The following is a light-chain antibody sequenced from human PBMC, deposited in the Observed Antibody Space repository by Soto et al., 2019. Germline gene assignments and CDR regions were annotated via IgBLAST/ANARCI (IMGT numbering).Light chain of an antibody. CDR3: SSYTSSTTWV. V-gene: IGLV2-14*01. CDR2: EVS. J-gene: IGLJ3*02. Sequence: QSALTQPASVSGSPGQSITISCTGTSSDVGAYNYVSWYQQYPGKAPKLMIYEVSYRPSGVSDRFSGSRSGNTASLTISGLQAEDESDYYCSSYTSSTTWVFGGGTQLTVL. CDR1: SSDVGAYNY.